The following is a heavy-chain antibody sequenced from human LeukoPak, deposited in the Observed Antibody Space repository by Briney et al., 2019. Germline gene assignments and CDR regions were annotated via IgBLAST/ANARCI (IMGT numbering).Heavy chain of an antibody. V-gene: IGHV3-23*01. Sequence: GGTLRLSCAASGFTFSSYAVSWLRQAPGKGLEWVSAISHSGASTNYADSVKGRFTIARDNSKNTLFLQMHSLRADDTAVYYCARHLGYSSSHTDYWGQGTRVTVSS. D-gene: IGHD6-13*01. CDR1: GFTFSSYA. J-gene: IGHJ4*02. CDR2: ISHSGAST. CDR3: ARHLGYSSSHTDY.